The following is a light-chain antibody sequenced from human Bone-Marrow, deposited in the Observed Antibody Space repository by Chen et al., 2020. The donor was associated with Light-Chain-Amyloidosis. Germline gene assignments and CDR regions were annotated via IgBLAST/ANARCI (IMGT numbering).Light chain of an antibody. CDR2: DDS. CDR3: QVWDRSSERPV. V-gene: IGLV3-21*02. CDR1: NIGSTS. Sequence: SYVLTQPSSVSVAPGQTATIACGGNNIGSTSVHWYQQTPGQAPLLVVYDDSDRPSGIPGRLAGSNAGNTATLTISRVDAGDDADYYCQVWDRSSERPVFGGGTKLTVL. J-gene: IGLJ3*02.